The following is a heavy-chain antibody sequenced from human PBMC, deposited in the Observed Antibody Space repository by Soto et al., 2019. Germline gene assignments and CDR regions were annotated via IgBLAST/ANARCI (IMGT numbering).Heavy chain of an antibody. J-gene: IGHJ6*02. CDR3: ARHEPPYGSGDNYYYYGMDV. D-gene: IGHD3-10*01. V-gene: IGHV5-10-1*01. Sequence: GESLKISCKGSGYSFTSYWISWVRQMPWKGLEWMGRIDPSDSYTNYSPSFQGHVTISADKSISTAYLQWSSLKASDTAMYYCARHEPPYGSGDNYYYYGMDVWGQGTTVTVSS. CDR2: IDPSDSYT. CDR1: GYSFTSYW.